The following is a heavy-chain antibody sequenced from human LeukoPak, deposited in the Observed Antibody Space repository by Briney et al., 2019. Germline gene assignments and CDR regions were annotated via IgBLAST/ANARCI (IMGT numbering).Heavy chain of an antibody. Sequence: GGSLRLSCAASGFTFSSYAMSWVRQAPGKGLEWVSAISGSGGSTYYADSVKVRFTISRDNSKNTLYLQMDSLRAEDTAVYYCAKDSGKSCSSTSCHYYYYGMDVWGQGTTVTVSS. V-gene: IGHV3-23*01. CDR2: ISGSGGST. CDR1: GFTFSSYA. J-gene: IGHJ6*02. D-gene: IGHD2-2*01. CDR3: AKDSGKSCSSTSCHYYYYGMDV.